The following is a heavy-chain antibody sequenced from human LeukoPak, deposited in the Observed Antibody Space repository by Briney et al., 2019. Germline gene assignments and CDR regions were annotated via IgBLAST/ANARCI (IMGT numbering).Heavy chain of an antibody. CDR3: ARVGYYDFWSGYNFDY. CDR1: GYTFTSYY. D-gene: IGHD3-3*01. V-gene: IGHV1-46*01. Sequence: ASVQVSCQASGYTFTSYYMHWVRQAPGQGLEWMGIINPSGGSTSYAQKFQGRVTMTRDTSTSTVYMELSSLRSEDTAVYYCARVGYYDFWSGYNFDYWGQGTLVTVSS. CDR2: INPSGGST. J-gene: IGHJ4*02.